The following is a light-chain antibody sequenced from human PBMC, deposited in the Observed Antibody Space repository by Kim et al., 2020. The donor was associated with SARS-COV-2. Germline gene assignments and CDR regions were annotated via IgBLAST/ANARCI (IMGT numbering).Light chain of an antibody. Sequence: SVSPGQTASITCSGDKVGDKYACWYQQKPGQSTVLVIYQDSKRPSGILERFSGSNSGNTATLTISGTQAMDEADYYCQAWDSSTVGLGGGTQMT. J-gene: IGLJ2*01. CDR2: QDS. V-gene: IGLV3-1*01. CDR1: KVGDKY. CDR3: QAWDSSTVG.